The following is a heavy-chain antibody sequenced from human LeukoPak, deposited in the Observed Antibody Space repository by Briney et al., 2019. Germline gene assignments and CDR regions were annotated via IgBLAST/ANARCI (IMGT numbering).Heavy chain of an antibody. CDR1: GGSISSGGYY. J-gene: IGHJ3*02. CDR3: ASPDSFDAFDI. CDR2: IYHSGST. Sequence: SQTLSLTCTVSGGSISSGGYYWSWIRQPPGKGLEWIGYIYHSGSTYYNPSLKSRVTISVDTSKNQFSLKLSSVTAADTAVYYCASPDSFDAFDIWGQGTMVAVSS. V-gene: IGHV4-30-2*01. D-gene: IGHD2-15*01.